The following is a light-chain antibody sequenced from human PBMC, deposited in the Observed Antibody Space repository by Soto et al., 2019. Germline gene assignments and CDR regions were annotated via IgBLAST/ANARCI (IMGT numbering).Light chain of an antibody. CDR3: QQLNSYPRT. Sequence: DIQLTQSPSFLSASVGDRVTITCRASQGISSYLAWYQQKPGKAPKLLIYAASTLQSGVPSRFSGSGSGTEVTLTISSRQPEDVATYYCQQLNSYPRTFGQGTKVEIK. V-gene: IGKV1-9*01. J-gene: IGKJ1*01. CDR1: QGISSY. CDR2: AAS.